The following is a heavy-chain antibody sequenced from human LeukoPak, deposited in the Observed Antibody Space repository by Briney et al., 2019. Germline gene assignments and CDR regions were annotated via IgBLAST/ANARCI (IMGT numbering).Heavy chain of an antibody. Sequence: ASVKVSCKASGYTFTGYYMHWMRQAPGQGLEWMGIINPSGGSTSYAQKFQGRVTMTRDMSTSTVYMELSSLRSEDTAVYYCARDSGSVYSSGWKDYFDYWGQGTLVTVSS. CDR3: ARDSGSVYSSGWKDYFDY. V-gene: IGHV1-46*01. CDR2: INPSGGST. J-gene: IGHJ4*02. D-gene: IGHD6-19*01. CDR1: GYTFTGYY.